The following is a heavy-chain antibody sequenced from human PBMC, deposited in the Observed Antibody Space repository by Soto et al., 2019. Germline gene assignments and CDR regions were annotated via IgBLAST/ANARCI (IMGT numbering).Heavy chain of an antibody. V-gene: IGHV1-69*01. CDR1: GGTFSSYA. CDR3: ATSQGSSTSLEIYYYYYYGMDV. J-gene: IGHJ6*02. Sequence: QVQLVQSGAEVKKPGSSVKVSCKASGGTFSSYAISWVRQAPGQGLEWMGGIIPISGTANYAQKFQGRVTITADESTTTADKVLSSLRSADTAVYYCATSQGSSTSLEIYYYYYYGMDVWGQGTTVTVSS. D-gene: IGHD2-2*01. CDR2: IIPISGTA.